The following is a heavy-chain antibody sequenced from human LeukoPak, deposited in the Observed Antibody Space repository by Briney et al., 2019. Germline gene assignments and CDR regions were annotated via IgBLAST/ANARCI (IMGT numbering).Heavy chain of an antibody. CDR1: GYTLTSYG. CDR3: ARGAYGDI. V-gene: IGHV1-18*01. J-gene: IGHJ4*02. CDR2: ISTQSGDT. D-gene: IGHD3-9*01. Sequence: ASVKVSCKAFGYTLTSYGFNWMRQAPGQGLEWMGWISTQSGDTNYAQKVQGRLTLTADRSTNTAYMELRSLRSDDTAVYYCARGAYGDIWGQGTMATVSS.